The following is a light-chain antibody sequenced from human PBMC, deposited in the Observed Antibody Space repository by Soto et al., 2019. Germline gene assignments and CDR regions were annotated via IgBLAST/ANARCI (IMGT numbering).Light chain of an antibody. J-gene: IGKJ1*01. CDR2: AAS. CDR1: QNISTY. CDR3: QQSYSTPRWT. V-gene: IGKV1-39*01. Sequence: DIQMTQSPSSLSASVGDRVTITCRASQNISTYLNWYQQKLGKAPKLLIYAASSLQSGVPSRFSGRGSATDFTLTISGLQPDDFATYYCQQSYSTPRWTFGQGTKVEI.